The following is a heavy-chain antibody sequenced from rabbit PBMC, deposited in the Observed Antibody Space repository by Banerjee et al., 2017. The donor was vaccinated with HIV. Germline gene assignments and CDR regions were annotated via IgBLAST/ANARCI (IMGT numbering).Heavy chain of an antibody. Sequence: QEQLVESGGDLVQPEGSLTLTCTASGLDFSSSYWICWVRQAPGKGLEWIACIYAGSSGTTYYASWAKGRFTISKTSSTTVTLQMTSLTAADTATYFCAREYISGWGHFDLWGPGTLVTVS. J-gene: IGHJ4*01. CDR1: GLDFSSSYW. V-gene: IGHV1S45*01. D-gene: IGHD4-1*01. CDR3: AREYISGWGHFDL. CDR2: IYAGSSGTT.